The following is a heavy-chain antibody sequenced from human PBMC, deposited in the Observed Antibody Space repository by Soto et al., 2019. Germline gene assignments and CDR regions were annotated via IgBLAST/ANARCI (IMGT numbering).Heavy chain of an antibody. CDR3: ARLRIVVVPAAMRAAYGMDV. J-gene: IGHJ6*02. Sequence: EVQLVQSGAEVKKPGESLRISCKGSGYSFTSYWISWVRQMPGKGLEWMGRIDPSDSYTNYSPSFQGHVTISADKSISTAYLQWSSLKASDTAMYYCARLRIVVVPAAMRAAYGMDVWGQGTTVTVSS. D-gene: IGHD2-2*01. CDR2: IDPSDSYT. V-gene: IGHV5-10-1*03. CDR1: GYSFTSYW.